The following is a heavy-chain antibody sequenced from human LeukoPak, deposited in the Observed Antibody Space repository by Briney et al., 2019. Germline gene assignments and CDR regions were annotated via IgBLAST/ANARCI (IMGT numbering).Heavy chain of an antibody. CDR3: ARHFWGPGV. V-gene: IGHV4-39*01. CDR2: IYYSGST. D-gene: IGHD3-16*01. CDR1: GFTFSSYA. Sequence: GSLRLSCAASGFTFSSYAMTWVRQAPGKGLEWIGSIYYSGSTYYNPSLKSRVTISVDTSKNQFSLKLSSVTAADTAVYYCARHFWGPGVWGQGTLVTVSS. J-gene: IGHJ4*02.